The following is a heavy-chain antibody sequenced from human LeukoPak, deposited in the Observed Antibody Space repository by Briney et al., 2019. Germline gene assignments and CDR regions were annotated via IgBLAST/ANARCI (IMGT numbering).Heavy chain of an antibody. CDR2: IKEDGSNQ. CDR1: GFSFSRAW. Sequence: GGSLRLSCAASGFSFSRAWMSWVRQAPGKGLEWVANIKEDGSNQYYMDSVKGRFTISRDSAKNSLYLEMNSLRAEDTAVYYCARTFSGWYVESWGQGDLVTVSS. D-gene: IGHD6-19*01. J-gene: IGHJ4*02. V-gene: IGHV3-7*01. CDR3: ARTFSGWYVES.